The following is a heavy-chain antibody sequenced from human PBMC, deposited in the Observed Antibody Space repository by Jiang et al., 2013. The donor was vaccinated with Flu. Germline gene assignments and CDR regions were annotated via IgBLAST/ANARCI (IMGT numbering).Heavy chain of an antibody. V-gene: IGHV6-1*01. D-gene: IGHD1-26*01. Sequence: SQTLSLTCAISGDSVSSYSVAWNWIRQSPSRGLEWLGRTYYRSKWYNDYALSVISRITISPDTSKNQFSLQLNSVTPEDTAVYYCARGGLSGSYVFDSWGQGTLVTVSS. CDR2: TYYRSKWYN. J-gene: IGHJ4*02. CDR1: GDSVSSYSVA. CDR3: ARGGLSGSYVFDS.